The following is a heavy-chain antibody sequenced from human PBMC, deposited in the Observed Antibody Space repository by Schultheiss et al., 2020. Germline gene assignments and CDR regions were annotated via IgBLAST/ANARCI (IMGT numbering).Heavy chain of an antibody. CDR1: GFTFSSYA. J-gene: IGHJ3*02. V-gene: IGHV3-23*01. D-gene: IGHD3-9*01. CDR3: AKTYYDILTGYDTTDAFDI. Sequence: GESLKISCAASGFTFSSYAMSWVRQAPGKGLEWVSAISGSGGSTYYADSVKGRFTISRDNSKNTLYLQMNSLRAEDTAVYYCAKTYYDILTGYDTTDAFDIWGQGTMVTGSS. CDR2: ISGSGGST.